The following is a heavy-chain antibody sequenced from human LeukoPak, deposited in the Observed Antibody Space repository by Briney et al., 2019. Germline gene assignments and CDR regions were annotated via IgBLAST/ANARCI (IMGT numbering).Heavy chain of an antibody. V-gene: IGHV3-66*01. Sequence: GGSLRLSCTASGFIVTNNYINWVRQALGKGLEWVSLVYSGGSTYYADSVKGRFTISRDNSKNMVYLQMNSLRAEDTAMYYCARDPPAVLIDTYGWGQGTLVTVSS. CDR2: VYSGGST. CDR1: GFIVTNNY. J-gene: IGHJ4*02. CDR3: ARDPPAVLIDTYG. D-gene: IGHD2-8*01.